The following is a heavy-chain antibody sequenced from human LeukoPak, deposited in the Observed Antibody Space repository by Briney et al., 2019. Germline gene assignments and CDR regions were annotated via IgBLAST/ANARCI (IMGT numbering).Heavy chain of an antibody. Sequence: GGSLRLSCAASGFTFSSYAMSWVRQAPGKGLEWVSAISGSGGSTYYADSVKGRFTISRDNSKTTLYLQMNSLRAEDTAVYYCAKDLSSGWYEKFDYWGQGTLVTVSS. V-gene: IGHV3-23*01. D-gene: IGHD6-19*01. CDR1: GFTFSSYA. J-gene: IGHJ4*02. CDR2: ISGSGGST. CDR3: AKDLSSGWYEKFDY.